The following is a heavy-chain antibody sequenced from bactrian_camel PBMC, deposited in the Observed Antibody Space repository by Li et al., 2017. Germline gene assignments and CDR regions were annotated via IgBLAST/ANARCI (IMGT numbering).Heavy chain of an antibody. J-gene: IGHJ6*01. CDR3: ATGEAGVGSDCPRSWPFGV. CDR2: LNVDGRT. Sequence: HVQLVESGGGSVQSGGSLKLSCVASGYTYNGYCKGWFRQVRGKGREAIAQLNVDGRTTYDDSVRGRFTISEDNAKNTLYLRMNSLKPEDTGVYYCATGEAGVGSDCPRSWPFGVWGQGTQVTVS. V-gene: IGHV3S9*01. CDR1: GYTYNGYC. D-gene: IGHD5*01.